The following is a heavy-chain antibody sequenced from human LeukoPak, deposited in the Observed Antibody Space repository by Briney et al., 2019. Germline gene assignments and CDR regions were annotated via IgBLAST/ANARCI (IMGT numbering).Heavy chain of an antibody. V-gene: IGHV3-23*01. Sequence: GGSLTLSCAASGVTFSSYAMSWVRQAPGKGLEWVAGISGSGTSTYYAHSVKRRFTISRDNSKNTLHLQMNSLRAEDTAVYYCAKESGSYQLYYFDYWGQEPRVTVSS. CDR3: AKESGSYQLYYFDY. J-gene: IGHJ4*02. D-gene: IGHD1-26*01. CDR2: ISGSGTST. CDR1: GVTFSSYA.